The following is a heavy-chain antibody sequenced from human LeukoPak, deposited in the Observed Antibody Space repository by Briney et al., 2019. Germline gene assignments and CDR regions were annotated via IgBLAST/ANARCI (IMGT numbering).Heavy chain of an antibody. V-gene: IGHV5-51*01. CDR1: GYSFSFYW. Sequence: GESLKISCRGSGYSFSFYWIAWVRQMPGKGLQWMGIIYPDDSDTRYSPSFQGQVTISADKSISTAYLQWSSLKASDTAMYYCARPPTTSYDAFDIWGQGTVVTVSS. J-gene: IGHJ3*02. CDR2: IYPDDSDT. D-gene: IGHD2/OR15-2a*01. CDR3: ARPPTTSYDAFDI.